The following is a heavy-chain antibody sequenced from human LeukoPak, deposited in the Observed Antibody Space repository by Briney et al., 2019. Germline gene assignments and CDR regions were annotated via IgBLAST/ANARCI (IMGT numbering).Heavy chain of an antibody. J-gene: IGHJ4*02. D-gene: IGHD3-10*01. Sequence: ASVKVSCKASGYTFTIYAIHWVRQAPGQRLECMGWINAGNGNTEYSQKFQGRVTITRDTSATTAYMELSSLISEDTAVYYCAREGSFRGRFFDYWGQGTLVTVSS. CDR1: GYTFTIYA. V-gene: IGHV1-3*01. CDR2: INAGNGNT. CDR3: AREGSFRGRFFDY.